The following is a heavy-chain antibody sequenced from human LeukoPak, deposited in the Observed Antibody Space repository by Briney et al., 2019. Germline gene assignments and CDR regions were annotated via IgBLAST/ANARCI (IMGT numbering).Heavy chain of an antibody. J-gene: IGHJ4*02. V-gene: IGHV3-21*01. CDR1: GFTFSSNS. D-gene: IGHD1-26*01. CDR2: ISRSSHYI. Sequence: GGSLRLSCAASGFTFSSNSMNWVRQAPGKGLEWVSSISRSSHYIYFADAVKGRFTISKDNAKNSLYLQMNSLRAEDTAVYYCARDIVDRELLDYWGQGTLVTVSS. CDR3: ARDIVDRELLDY.